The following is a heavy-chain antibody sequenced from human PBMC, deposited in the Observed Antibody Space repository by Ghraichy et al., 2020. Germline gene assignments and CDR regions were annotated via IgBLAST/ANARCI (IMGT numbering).Heavy chain of an antibody. D-gene: IGHD6-13*01. CDR3: RIAAAGD. CDR1: GFTFSSYS. V-gene: IGHV3-48*04. CDR2: ISSSSSTI. J-gene: IGHJ4*02. Sequence: GESLNISCAASGFTFSSYSMNWVRQAPGKGLEWVSYISSSSSTIYYADSVKGRFTISRDNAKNSLYLQMNSLRAEDTAVYYCRIAAAGDWGQGTLVTVSS.